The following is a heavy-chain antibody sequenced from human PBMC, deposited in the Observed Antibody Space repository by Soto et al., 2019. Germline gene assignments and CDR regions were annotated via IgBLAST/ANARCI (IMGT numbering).Heavy chain of an antibody. CDR3: ARANSYSSGWYYFDY. Sequence: SETLSLTCAVSGGSISSSNWWSWVRQPPGKGLEWIGEIYHSGSTNYNPSLKSRVTISVDKSKNQFSLKLSSVTAADTAVYYCARANSYSSGWYYFDYWGQGTLVTVSS. CDR1: GGSISSSNW. J-gene: IGHJ4*02. CDR2: IYHSGST. D-gene: IGHD6-19*01. V-gene: IGHV4-4*02.